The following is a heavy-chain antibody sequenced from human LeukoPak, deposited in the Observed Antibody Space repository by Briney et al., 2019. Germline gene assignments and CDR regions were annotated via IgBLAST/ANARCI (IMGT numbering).Heavy chain of an antibody. CDR2: IYHSGST. D-gene: IGHD3-22*01. Sequence: PSGTLSLTCAVSGGSISSDNWWSWVRQPPGKGLEWIGEIYHSGSTTYNSSLKSRVTMSVDKSRNQFALKLSSVTAADTAVYYCARGGAYYYDSSGYSSTCTYFDYWGQGTLVTVSS. J-gene: IGHJ4*02. V-gene: IGHV4-4*02. CDR1: GGSISSDNW. CDR3: ARGGAYYYDSSGYSSTCTYFDY.